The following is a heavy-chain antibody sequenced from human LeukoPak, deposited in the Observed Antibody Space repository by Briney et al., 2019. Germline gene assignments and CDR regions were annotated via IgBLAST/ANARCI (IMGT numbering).Heavy chain of an antibody. J-gene: IGHJ4*02. D-gene: IGHD1-26*01. CDR2: INPSGGST. Sequence: ASVKVSCKASGNTFTSYYMHWVRQAPGQGLEWMGIINPSGGSTSYAQKFQGRVTMTRDTSTSTVYMELSSLRSEDTAVYYCARDQGWELLMGGSYYFDYWGQGTLVTVSS. CDR3: ARDQGWELLMGGSYYFDY. CDR1: GNTFTSYY. V-gene: IGHV1-46*01.